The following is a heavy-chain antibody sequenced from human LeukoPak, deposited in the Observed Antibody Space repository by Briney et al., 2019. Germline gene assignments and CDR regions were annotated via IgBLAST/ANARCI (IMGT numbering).Heavy chain of an antibody. D-gene: IGHD2-21*02. CDR1: GGSFSGYY. V-gene: IGHV4-34*01. CDR2: INHSGST. CDR3: ARGWSRRLRYFDY. Sequence: SETLSLTCAVYGGSFSGYYWSWIRQPPGKGLEWIGEINHSGSTNYNPSLKSRVTISVDTSKNQFSLKLSSATAADTAVYYCARGWSRRLRYFDYWGQGTLVTVSS. J-gene: IGHJ4*02.